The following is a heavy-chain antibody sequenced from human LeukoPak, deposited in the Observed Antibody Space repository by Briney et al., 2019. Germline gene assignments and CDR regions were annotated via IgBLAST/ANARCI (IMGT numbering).Heavy chain of an antibody. V-gene: IGHV4-34*01. CDR2: INHSGST. Sequence: SETLSLTCAVYGGSFSGYYWSWIRQPPGKGLEWIGEINHSGSTNYNPSLKSRVTISVDTSKNQFSLKLSSVTAADTAVYYCARGREIGLSAFGNNWFDPWGQGTLVTVSS. D-gene: IGHD3-10*01. CDR1: GGSFSGYY. CDR3: ARGREIGLSAFGNNWFDP. J-gene: IGHJ5*02.